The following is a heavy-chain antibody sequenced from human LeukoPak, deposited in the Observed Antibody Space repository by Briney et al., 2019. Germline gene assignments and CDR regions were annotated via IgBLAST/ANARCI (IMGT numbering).Heavy chain of an antibody. CDR3: ARDVAGLEAAAEYNWFDP. Sequence: PSETLSLTCTVSGGSISSSSYYWGWIRQPPGKGLEWIGSIYYSGSTYYNPSLKSRVTISVDTSKNQFSLKLSSVTAADTAVYYCARDVAGLEAAAEYNWFDPWGQGTLVTVSS. V-gene: IGHV4-39*07. CDR1: GGSISSSSYY. CDR2: IYYSGST. D-gene: IGHD6-13*01. J-gene: IGHJ5*02.